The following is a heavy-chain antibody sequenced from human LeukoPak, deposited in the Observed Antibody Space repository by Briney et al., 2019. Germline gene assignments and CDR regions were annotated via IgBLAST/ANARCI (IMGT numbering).Heavy chain of an antibody. CDR2: ISAYNGNT. V-gene: IGHV1-18*01. D-gene: IGHD6-6*01. CDR1: GYTFSNYA. CDR3: ARAWGEDIAARPYYFDY. J-gene: IGHJ4*02. Sequence: ASAKVSCKASGYTFSNYAISWVRQAPGQGLEWMGWISAYNGNTNYAPKLQGRVTMTTDTSTSAAYMELRSLRSGDTAVYYCARAWGEDIAARPYYFDYWGQGSLVTVSS.